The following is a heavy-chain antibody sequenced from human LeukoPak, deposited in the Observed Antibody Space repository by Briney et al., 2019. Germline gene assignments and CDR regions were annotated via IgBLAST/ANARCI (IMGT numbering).Heavy chain of an antibody. V-gene: IGHV4-59*01. D-gene: IGHD6-13*01. CDR3: ARGRRQQLADYYYYMDV. CDR1: GGSISSYY. J-gene: IGHJ6*03. Sequence: SETLSLTCTVSGGSISSYYWSWIRQPPGKGLEWIGYIYYSGSTNYNPSLKSRVTISVDTSKNQFSLKLSSVTAADTAVYYCARGRRQQLADYYYYMDVWGKGTTVTVSS. CDR2: IYYSGST.